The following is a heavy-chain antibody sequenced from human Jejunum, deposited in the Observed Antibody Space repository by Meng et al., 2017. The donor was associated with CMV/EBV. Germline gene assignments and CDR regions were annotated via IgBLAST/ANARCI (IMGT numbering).Heavy chain of an antibody. Sequence: SGVPINNAWMTWVRQAPGKGLEWVGRIKTKTDFGTIDYATPVKGRFTISRDDSKNALYLEMNSLKSEDTAVYYCTTARSYGTSDYWGQGTLVTVSS. J-gene: IGHJ4*02. CDR2: IKTKTDFGTI. CDR3: TTARSYGTSDY. CDR1: GVPINNAW. D-gene: IGHD3-16*01. V-gene: IGHV3-15*01.